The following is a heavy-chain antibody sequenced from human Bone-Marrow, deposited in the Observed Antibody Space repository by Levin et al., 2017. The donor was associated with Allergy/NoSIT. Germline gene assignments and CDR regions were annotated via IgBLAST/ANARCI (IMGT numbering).Heavy chain of an antibody. CDR1: GFGFRSYS. D-gene: IGHD3-10*01. V-gene: IGHV3-21*01. CDR3: ASGHWFEELLSSWFDP. CDR2: ISIGSSYI. J-gene: IGHJ5*02. Sequence: PGGSLRLSCAASGFGFRSYSMNWVRQAPGKGLEWVSTISIGSSYIYYADSVKGRFTISRDDATKFVYLQMNSLRVDDTAVYYCASGHWFEELLSSWFDPWGQGALVTVSS.